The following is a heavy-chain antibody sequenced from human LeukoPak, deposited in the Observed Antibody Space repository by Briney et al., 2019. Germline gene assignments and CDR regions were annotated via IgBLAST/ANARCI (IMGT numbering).Heavy chain of an antibody. V-gene: IGHV4-4*09. Sequence: SETLSLTCTVSGGSISSYCWSWIRQPPGKGLEWIGYIYTSGSTNYNPSLKSRVTISVDTSKNQFSLKLSSVTAADTAVYYCARLGGIAARNFGYYYYYYMDVWGKGTTVTVSS. CDR3: ARLGGIAARNFGYYYYYYMDV. J-gene: IGHJ6*03. D-gene: IGHD6-6*01. CDR1: GGSISSYC. CDR2: IYTSGST.